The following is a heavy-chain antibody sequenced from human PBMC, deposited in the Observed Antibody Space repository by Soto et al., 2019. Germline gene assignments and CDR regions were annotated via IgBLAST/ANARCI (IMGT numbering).Heavy chain of an antibody. CDR2: ISTYNGNT. D-gene: IGHD3-10*01. Sequence: ASLKVSCKASGYTFTSYGISWVRQAPGQGLEWMGWISTYNGNTKYAQKLQGRVTMTTDTSTSTAYMELRSLRSDDTAVFYCAREMVRGVGSDYWGQGTLVPVSS. CDR1: GYTFTSYG. CDR3: AREMVRGVGSDY. V-gene: IGHV1-18*01. J-gene: IGHJ4*02.